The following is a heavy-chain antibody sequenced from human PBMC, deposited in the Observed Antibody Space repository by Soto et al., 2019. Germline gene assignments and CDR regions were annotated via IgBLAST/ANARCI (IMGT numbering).Heavy chain of an antibody. CDR2: ISAYNGNT. V-gene: IGHV1-18*04. CDR3: ARVIWGYCSSTSCYEYWFDP. D-gene: IGHD2-2*01. CDR1: GYTFTSYG. Sequence: ASVKVSCKASGYTFTSYGISWVRQAPGQGLEWMGWISAYNGNTNYAQKLQGRVTMTTDTSTSTAYMELRSLRSDDTAVYYCARVIWGYCSSTSCYEYWFDPWGQGTLVTVSS. J-gene: IGHJ5*02.